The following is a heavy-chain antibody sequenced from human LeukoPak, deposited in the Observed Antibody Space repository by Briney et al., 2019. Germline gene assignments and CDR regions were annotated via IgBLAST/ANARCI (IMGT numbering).Heavy chain of an antibody. J-gene: IGHJ4*02. CDR3: ARDLIRSSTQDTAMERPDY. CDR2: IYYSRST. D-gene: IGHD5-18*01. Sequence: SDTLSLPCSLSGRPNRSYYWMGMRQPTGKGGVWIGYIYYSRSTNYNTPLKSRVTISVCPSKYPCSLKLSSVTGAYTAVYYCARDLIRSSTQDTAMERPDYWGQGTLVTVSS. V-gene: IGHV4-59*01. CDR1: GRPNRSYY.